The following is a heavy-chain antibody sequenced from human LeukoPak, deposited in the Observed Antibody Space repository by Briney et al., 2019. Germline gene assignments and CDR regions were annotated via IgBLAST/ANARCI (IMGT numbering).Heavy chain of an antibody. Sequence: PSETLSLTCTVSGGSISSHDCYWGWIRQPPGKGLEWVSIIYSGGSTYYADSVKGRFTISRDNSKNTLYLQMNSLRAEDTAVYYCARVKSYGSGPFDPWGQGTLVTVSS. CDR2: IYSGGST. J-gene: IGHJ5*02. CDR1: GGSISSHDCY. CDR3: ARVKSYGSGPFDP. V-gene: IGHV3-53*01. D-gene: IGHD3-10*01.